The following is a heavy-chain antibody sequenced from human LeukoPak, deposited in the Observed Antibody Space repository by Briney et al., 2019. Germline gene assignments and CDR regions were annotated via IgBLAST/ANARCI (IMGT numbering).Heavy chain of an antibody. J-gene: IGHJ4*02. D-gene: IGHD1-26*01. CDR3: ARSWRGSYYFGH. CDR2: IKEDGSEK. Sequence: GGSLRLSCAASGFTFSNYWMSWVRQAPGKGLEWVANIKEDGSEKYYVDSVKGRFTISRDNAKNSLYLQMDSLRAGDTALYYCARSWRGSYYFGHWGQGTLVTVSS. V-gene: IGHV3-7*01. CDR1: GFTFSNYW.